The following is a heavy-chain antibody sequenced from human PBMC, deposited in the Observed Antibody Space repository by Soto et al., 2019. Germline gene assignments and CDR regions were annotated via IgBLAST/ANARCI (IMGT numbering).Heavy chain of an antibody. CDR1: GYSFDSYW. Sequence: PGESLKISCSGSGYSFDSYWITWVRQMPGQGLEWMAKINPINSYTDYSPSFQGHVTVSVDKSINTAYLQWSGLKASDTAIYFCARHYTVSSAADSWGQGTLVTVSS. CDR2: INPINSYT. D-gene: IGHD3-3*01. V-gene: IGHV5-10-1*01. CDR3: ARHYTVSSAADS. J-gene: IGHJ5*02.